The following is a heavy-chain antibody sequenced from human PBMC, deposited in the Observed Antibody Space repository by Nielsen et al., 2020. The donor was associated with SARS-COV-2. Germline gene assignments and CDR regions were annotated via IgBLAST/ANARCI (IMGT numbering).Heavy chain of an antibody. Sequence: GESLKISCAASGFTFSSYAMSWVRQAPGKGLEWVSAISGSGGSTYYADSVKGRFTISRDNAKNSLYLQMNSLRAEDTAVYYCARALGYSGYEKAYWGQGTLVTVSS. CDR1: GFTFSSYA. D-gene: IGHD5-12*01. CDR3: ARALGYSGYEKAY. V-gene: IGHV3-23*01. J-gene: IGHJ4*02. CDR2: ISGSGGST.